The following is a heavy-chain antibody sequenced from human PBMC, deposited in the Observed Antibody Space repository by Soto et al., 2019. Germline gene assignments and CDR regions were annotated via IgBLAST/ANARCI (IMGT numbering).Heavy chain of an antibody. CDR1: GFTFSSYS. D-gene: IGHD3-22*01. Sequence: GGSLRLSCAASGFTFSSYSMNWVRQSPGRGLEWVSSISSSSSYIYYADSVKGRFTISRDNAKNSLYLQMNSLRAEDTAVYYCARERGYYDSSGYFYYFDYWGQGTLVTVSS. V-gene: IGHV3-21*01. CDR3: ARERGYYDSSGYFYYFDY. CDR2: ISSSSSYI. J-gene: IGHJ4*02.